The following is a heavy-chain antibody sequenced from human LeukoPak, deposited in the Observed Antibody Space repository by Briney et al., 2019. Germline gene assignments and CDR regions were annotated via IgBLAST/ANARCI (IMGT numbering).Heavy chain of an antibody. V-gene: IGHV3-23*01. CDR2: ISGSGGST. CDR1: GFSFEDYA. CDR3: AKDVNYYDSSGYSIFQH. D-gene: IGHD3-22*01. Sequence: PGGSLRLSCAASGFSFEDYAMHWVRQVPGKGLEWVSAISGSGGSTYYADSVKGRFTISRDNSKNTLYLQMNSLRAEDTAVYYCAKDVNYYDSSGYSIFQHWGQGTLVTVSS. J-gene: IGHJ1*01.